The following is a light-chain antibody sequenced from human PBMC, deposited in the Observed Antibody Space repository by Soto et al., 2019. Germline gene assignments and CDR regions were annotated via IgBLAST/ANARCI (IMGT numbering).Light chain of an antibody. V-gene: IGKV3-15*01. Sequence: IEMMQSPATLSASPGDRATLSCRASQPVNNNLAWYQQKPGQAPRLLIYGVSTRATGISARFSGGGSVTEFTLTISSLQSEDFALYYCQQYEKWPPSITFGQGTRLEIK. CDR2: GVS. CDR1: QPVNNN. CDR3: QQYEKWPPSIT. J-gene: IGKJ5*01.